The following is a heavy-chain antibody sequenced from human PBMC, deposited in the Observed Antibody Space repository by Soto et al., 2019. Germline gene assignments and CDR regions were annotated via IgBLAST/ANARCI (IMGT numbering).Heavy chain of an antibody. D-gene: IGHD2-2*01. CDR3: AKPRFCSSTSCPRGWFDP. CDR2: ISGGSDRT. V-gene: IGHV3-48*04. J-gene: IGHJ5*02. Sequence: GGSRRLSCAASGFTFSSNSMNWVRQAPGKGLEWLSYISGGSDRTHYVDSVKGRFTISRDNSKNTLYLQMNSLRAEDTAVYYCAKPRFCSSTSCPRGWFDPWGQGTLVTVSS. CDR1: GFTFSSNS.